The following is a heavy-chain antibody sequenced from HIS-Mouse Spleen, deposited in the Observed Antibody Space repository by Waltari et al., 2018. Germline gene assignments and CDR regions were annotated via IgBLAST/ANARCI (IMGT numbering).Heavy chain of an antibody. D-gene: IGHD6-13*01. Sequence: QVQLQQSGPGLGKPSQTLSLTCAIPGDRVSSHSPPWHWLRQSPSRGLEWLGRTYYRSKWYNDYAVSVKSRITINPDTSKNQFSLQLNSVTPEDTAVYYCARGWDFDYWGQGTLVTVSS. CDR2: TYYRSKWYN. CDR3: ARGWDFDY. J-gene: IGHJ4*02. V-gene: IGHV6-1*01. CDR1: GDRVSSHSPP.